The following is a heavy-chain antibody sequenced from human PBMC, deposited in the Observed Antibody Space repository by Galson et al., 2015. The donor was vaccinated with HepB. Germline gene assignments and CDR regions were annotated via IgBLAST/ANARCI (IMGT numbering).Heavy chain of an antibody. CDR3: ARGKSGSDYSSADH. V-gene: IGHV3-64*02. CDR1: GFTFSSYA. Sequence: SLRLSCAASGFTFSSYAMHWVRQAPGKGLEYVSGISSDGGSTQYADSVKGRFTISRDNSKNTLYLQMGSLRVEDMAVYYCARGKSGSDYSSADHWGQGTLVTVSS. CDR2: ISSDGGST. D-gene: IGHD1-26*01. J-gene: IGHJ4*02.